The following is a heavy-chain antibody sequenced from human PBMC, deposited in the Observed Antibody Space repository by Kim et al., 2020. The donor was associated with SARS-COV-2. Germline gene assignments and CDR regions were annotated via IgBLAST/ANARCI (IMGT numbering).Heavy chain of an antibody. CDR3: AKDMGSSVCRGMDV. D-gene: IGHD6-13*01. CDR2: ISWNSGSI. J-gene: IGHJ6*02. Sequence: GGSLRLSCAASGFTFDDYAMHWVRQAPGKGLEWVSGISWNSGSIGYADSVKGRFTISRDNAKNSLYLQMNSLRAEDTALYYCAKDMGSSVCRGMDVWGQGTTVTVSS. V-gene: IGHV3-9*01. CDR1: GFTFDDYA.